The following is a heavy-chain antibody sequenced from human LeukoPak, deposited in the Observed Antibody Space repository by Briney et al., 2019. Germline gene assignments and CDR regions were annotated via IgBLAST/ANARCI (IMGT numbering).Heavy chain of an antibody. CDR2: INHSGST. D-gene: IGHD5-24*01. CDR3: ARAVRWRWLQSASWFDP. CDR1: GYSISSGYY. V-gene: IGHV4-38-2*02. J-gene: IGHJ5*02. Sequence: SETLSLTCTVSGYSISSGYYWGWIRQPPGKGLEWIGEINHSGSTNYNPSLKSRVTISVDTSKNQFSLKLSSVTAADTAVYYCARAVRWRWLQSASWFDPWGQGTLVTVSS.